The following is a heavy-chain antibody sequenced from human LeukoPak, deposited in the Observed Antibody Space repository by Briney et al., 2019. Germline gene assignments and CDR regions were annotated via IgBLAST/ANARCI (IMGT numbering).Heavy chain of an antibody. CDR1: GFTFSSYW. D-gene: IGHD1-26*01. CDR3: ARAYSGTYYALDV. V-gene: IGHV3-74*01. Sequence: GGSLRLSCAASGFTFSSYWMHWVRQAPGKGLVWVSRIKSDGSSTNYADSVKGRFTISRDTAKNTQYLQMNSLRAEDTAVYYCARAYSGTYYALDVWGQGTMVTVSS. J-gene: IGHJ3*01. CDR2: IKSDGSST.